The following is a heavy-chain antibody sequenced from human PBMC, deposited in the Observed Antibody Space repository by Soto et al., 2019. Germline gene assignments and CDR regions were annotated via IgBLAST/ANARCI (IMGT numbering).Heavy chain of an antibody. Sequence: SETLSLTCAVSGGSISSGGYSWSWIRQPPGKGLEWIGYIYYSGSTNYNPSLKSRVTISVDTSKNQFSLKLSSVTAADTAVYYCARDPAPYCGGDCYSGFYYYYYGMDVWGQGTTVTVSS. CDR2: IYYSGST. J-gene: IGHJ6*02. V-gene: IGHV4-61*08. D-gene: IGHD2-21*02. CDR1: GGSISSGGYS. CDR3: ARDPAPYCGGDCYSGFYYYYYGMDV.